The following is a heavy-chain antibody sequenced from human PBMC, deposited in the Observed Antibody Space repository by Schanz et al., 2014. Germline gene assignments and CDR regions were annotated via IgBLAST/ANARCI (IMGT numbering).Heavy chain of an antibody. J-gene: IGHJ6*02. CDR2: INQSGTT. Sequence: QVQLQQWGAGLLKPSETLSLTCAVYGGSFSSNYWSWIRQPPGKGLEWIGEINQSGTTNYNPSLKSRVSMSVDTSKNQISLKLRSVPAADTAVYYCARGGRYCSGGGCHYPYNYYGMDVWGQGTTVTVSS. D-gene: IGHD2-15*01. V-gene: IGHV4-34*02. CDR1: GGSFSSNY. CDR3: ARGGRYCSGGGCHYPYNYYGMDV.